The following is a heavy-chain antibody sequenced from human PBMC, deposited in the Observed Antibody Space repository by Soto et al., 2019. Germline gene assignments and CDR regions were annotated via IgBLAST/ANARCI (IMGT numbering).Heavy chain of an antibody. CDR1: GGSISSGDYY. CDR2: IYYSGTT. J-gene: IGHJ4*02. V-gene: IGHV4-61*08. D-gene: IGHD3-16*01. CDR3: ARSQRGRTAFTFDY. Sequence: SETLSLTCTVSGGSISSGDYYWSWIRQPPGKGLEWIGYIYYSGTTNYSSYLKSRLSLSVDMSKNQFSLKLASVTAADTAVYFCARSQRGRTAFTFDYWGQGALVTVSS.